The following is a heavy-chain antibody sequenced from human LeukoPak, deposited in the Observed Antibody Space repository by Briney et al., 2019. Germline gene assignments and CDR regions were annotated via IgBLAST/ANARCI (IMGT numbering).Heavy chain of an antibody. Sequence: SQTLSLTCAISGDSVSSTSASWNWIRQSPSRGLEWLGRTYHRSKWYNDYAISVKSRITINPDTSKNQFSLQLNSVTPEDTAVYYCARDEYSSRWYGMAVWGQGTTVTVSS. CDR1: GDSVSSTSAS. J-gene: IGHJ6*02. V-gene: IGHV6-1*01. CDR2: TYHRSKWYN. D-gene: IGHD6-13*01. CDR3: ARDEYSSRWYGMAV.